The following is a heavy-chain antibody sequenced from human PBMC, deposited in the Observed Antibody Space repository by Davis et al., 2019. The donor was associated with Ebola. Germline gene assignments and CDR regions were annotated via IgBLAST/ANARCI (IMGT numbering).Heavy chain of an antibody. Sequence: GESLKISCAASGFTFSSYGMHWVRQAPGKGLEWVAVIWYDGSNKYYADSVKGRFTISRDNSKNTLYLQMNSLRAEDTAVYYCARDRADSSSWYGFSGMDVWGQGTTVTVSS. D-gene: IGHD6-13*01. J-gene: IGHJ6*02. CDR1: GFTFSSYG. CDR3: ARDRADSSSWYGFSGMDV. CDR2: IWYDGSNK. V-gene: IGHV3-33*01.